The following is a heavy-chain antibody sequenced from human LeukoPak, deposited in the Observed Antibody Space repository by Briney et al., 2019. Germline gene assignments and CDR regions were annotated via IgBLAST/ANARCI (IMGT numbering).Heavy chain of an antibody. CDR2: INSDGINT. J-gene: IGHJ5*02. CDR1: GFTFSNYW. D-gene: IGHD1-26*01. V-gene: IGHV3-74*01. CDR3: AKDMGAFGELLRS. Sequence: GGSLRLSCAASGFTFSNYWMHWVRQAPGKGLVWVSRINSDGINTSYADSVKGRFTISRDNAKNTLNLQMNSLRAEDTASYYCAKDMGAFGELLRSWGQGTLVTVSS.